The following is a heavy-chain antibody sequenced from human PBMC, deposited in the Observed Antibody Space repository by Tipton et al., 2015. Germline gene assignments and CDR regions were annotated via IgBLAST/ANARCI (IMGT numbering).Heavy chain of an antibody. CDR3: ARARGRHGGLFDS. CDR1: GGSVSSGSYY. D-gene: IGHD4-23*01. V-gene: IGHV4-61*01. Sequence: TLSLTCTVSGGSVSSGSYYWSWIRQPPGKGLEWIGYIQYSGTTNYNPSLGSRVTISVDTSKTQFSLKMSSVTASDTAVYYCARARGRHGGLFDSWGQGILVTVSS. CDR2: IQYSGTT. J-gene: IGHJ4*02.